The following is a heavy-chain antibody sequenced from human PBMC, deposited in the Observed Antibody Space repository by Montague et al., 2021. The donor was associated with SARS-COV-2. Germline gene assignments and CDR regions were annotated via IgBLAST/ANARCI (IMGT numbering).Heavy chain of an antibody. D-gene: IGHD2-15*01. CDR1: GGPISNGGYY. V-gene: IGHV4-31*03. CDR2: MYDSGST. Sequence: TLSLTRTVSGGPISNGGYYCSWIRQHPGKGLEWIGYMYDSGSTYYNPSLTSRVTMSLDTSKNQFSLKLSSVTAADTAVYYCARGDGVVVAAPYIWGQGTMVTVSS. CDR3: ARGDGVVVAAPYI. J-gene: IGHJ3*02.